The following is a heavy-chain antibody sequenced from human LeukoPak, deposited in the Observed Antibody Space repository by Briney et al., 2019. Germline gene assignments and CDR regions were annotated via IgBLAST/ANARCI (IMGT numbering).Heavy chain of an antibody. CDR3: ARQRANSSTYYMDY. J-gene: IGHJ4*02. CDR2: ISSSGSTI. CDR1: GFTFSSYE. V-gene: IGHV3-48*03. Sequence: PGGSLRLSCAASGFTFSSYEMNWVRQAPGKGLVWVSYISSSGSTIYYADSVKGRFTISRDNAKNSLYLQMNSLRAEDTAVYYCARQRANSSTYYMDYRGQGTLVTVSS. D-gene: IGHD3-22*01.